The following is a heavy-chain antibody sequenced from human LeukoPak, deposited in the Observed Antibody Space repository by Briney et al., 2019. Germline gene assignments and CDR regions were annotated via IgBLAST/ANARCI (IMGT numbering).Heavy chain of an antibody. D-gene: IGHD2-2*02. CDR2: IYYSGST. J-gene: IGHJ4*02. Sequence: PSETLSLTCTVSGGSISSHCWSWIRQPPGKGLEWIGYIYYSGSTNYNPSLKSRVTISVDTSKNQFSLKLSSVTAADTAVYYCARSLLHPVYYFVYWGQGTLVTVSS. CDR1: GGSISSHC. CDR3: ARSLLHPVYYFVY. V-gene: IGHV4-59*11.